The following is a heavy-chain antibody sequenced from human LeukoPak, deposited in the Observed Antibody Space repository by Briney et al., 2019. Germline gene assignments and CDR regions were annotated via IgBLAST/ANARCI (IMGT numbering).Heavy chain of an antibody. V-gene: IGHV3-23*01. CDR1: GFAFSSYS. D-gene: IGHD1-26*01. J-gene: IGHJ4*02. Sequence: GGSLRLSCAASGFAFSSYSMNWVRQAPGKGLEWVSAISGSGGSTYYADSVKGRYTISRDNSKNTLYLQMNSLRAEDTAVYYCAKDSAQVGYWGQGTLVTVSS. CDR3: AKDSAQVGY. CDR2: ISGSGGST.